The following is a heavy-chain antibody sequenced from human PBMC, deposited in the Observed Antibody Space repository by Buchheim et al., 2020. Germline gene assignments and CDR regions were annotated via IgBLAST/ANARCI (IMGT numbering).Heavy chain of an antibody. V-gene: IGHV3-30*03. J-gene: IGHJ4*02. CDR1: GFTFSSYG. CDR2: ISYDGSNK. D-gene: IGHD2-2*01. CDR3: TTESLDIVVVPAVDY. Sequence: QVQLVESGGGVVQPGRSLRLSCAASGFTFSSYGMHWVRQAPGKGLEWVAVISYDGSNKYYADSVKGRFTISRDNSKNTLYLQMNSLKTEDTAVYYCTTESLDIVVVPAVDYWGQGTL.